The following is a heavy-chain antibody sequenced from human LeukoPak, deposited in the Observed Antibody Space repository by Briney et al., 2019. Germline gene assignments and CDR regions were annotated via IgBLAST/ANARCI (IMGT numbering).Heavy chain of an antibody. J-gene: IGHJ4*02. Sequence: GGSLRLSCAASGFTFSSYAMSWVRQAPGKGLEWVSAISASGGSTYYADSVEGRFTISRDNSKNTLYLQMNSLRAEDTAVYYCAKRGGMYPAHYFDYWGQGTLVTVSS. D-gene: IGHD3-16*01. CDR2: ISASGGST. CDR3: AKRGGMYPAHYFDY. V-gene: IGHV3-23*01. CDR1: GFTFSSYA.